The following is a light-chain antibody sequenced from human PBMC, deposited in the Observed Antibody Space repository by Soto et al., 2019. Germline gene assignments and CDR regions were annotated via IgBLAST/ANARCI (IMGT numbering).Light chain of an antibody. CDR3: SSYTSSSSYV. Sequence: QSALTQPASVSGSPGQSITISCTGTSSDVGGYKYVSWYQQHPGKAPKLLIYTVSNRPSGVSNRFSGSKSGNTASLTISGLQAEDAADYYCSSYTSSSSYVFGTGTKVTVL. J-gene: IGLJ1*01. CDR1: SSDVGGYKY. CDR2: TVS. V-gene: IGLV2-14*01.